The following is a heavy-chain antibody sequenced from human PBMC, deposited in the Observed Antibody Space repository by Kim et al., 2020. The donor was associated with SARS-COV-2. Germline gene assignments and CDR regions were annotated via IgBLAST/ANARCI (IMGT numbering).Heavy chain of an antibody. D-gene: IGHD4-4*01. V-gene: IGHV3-23*03. CDR1: GFTFSRYA. CDR3: AKDLYISDAFDL. J-gene: IGHJ3*01. CDR2: IYGGGNST. Sequence: GGSLRLSCTASGFTFSRYAMTWVRQAPGKGLEWVSIIYGGGNSTYYVDSVKGRFTIFRDNSKNTLYLQMNSLRVEDTAIYYCAKDLYISDAFDLWGQGTMVTVSS.